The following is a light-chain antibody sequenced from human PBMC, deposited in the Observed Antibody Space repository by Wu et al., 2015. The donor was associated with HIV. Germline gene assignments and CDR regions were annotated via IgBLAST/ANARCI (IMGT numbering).Light chain of an antibody. CDR1: QDINNY. J-gene: IGKJ2*03. CDR3: HQFYVHPRS. Sequence: QLTQSPSSLSASVGDRITITCRASQDINNYLAWYQQKPGKAPKLLMYGPSTLQSGVPSRFGGSRSGTNFTLTISSLQPEDIGTYYCHQFYVHPRSFGQGTKLEI. CDR2: GPS. V-gene: IGKV1-9*01.